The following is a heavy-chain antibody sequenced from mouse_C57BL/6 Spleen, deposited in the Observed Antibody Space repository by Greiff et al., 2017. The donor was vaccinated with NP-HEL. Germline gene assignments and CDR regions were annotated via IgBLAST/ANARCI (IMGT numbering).Heavy chain of an antibody. D-gene: IGHD1-1*01. CDR2: INYDGSST. V-gene: IGHV5-16*01. CDR3: GRAPYYGSSYAMDY. J-gene: IGHJ4*01. Sequence: EVQRVESEGGLVQPGSSMKLSCTASGFTFSDYYMAWVRQVPEKGLEWVANINYDGSSTYYLDSLKSRFIISRDNAKNILYLQMSSLKSEDTATYYCGRAPYYGSSYAMDYWGQGTSVTVSS. CDR1: GFTFSDYY.